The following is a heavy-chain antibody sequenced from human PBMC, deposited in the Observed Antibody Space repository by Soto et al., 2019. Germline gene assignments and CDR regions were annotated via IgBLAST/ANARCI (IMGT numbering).Heavy chain of an antibody. J-gene: IGHJ4*02. CDR3: ARGNYYYISGYYFSPSRPRQHPPLDY. Sequence: ASVKVSCKASGGTFSSYAISWVRQAPGQGLEWMGRIIPIFGTANYAQKFQGRVTITADESTSTAYMELSSLRSEDTAVYYCARGNYYYISGYYFSPSRPRQHPPLDYWGQGTLVTVSS. CDR1: GGTFSSYA. CDR2: IIPIFGTA. D-gene: IGHD3-22*01. V-gene: IGHV1-69*13.